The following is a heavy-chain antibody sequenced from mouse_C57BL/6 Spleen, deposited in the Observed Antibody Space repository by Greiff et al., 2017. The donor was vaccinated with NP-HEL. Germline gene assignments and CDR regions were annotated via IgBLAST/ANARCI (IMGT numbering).Heavy chain of an antibody. V-gene: IGHV1-69*01. D-gene: IGHD2-5*01. CDR2: IDPSDSYT. CDR1: GYTFTSYW. J-gene: IGHJ3*01. CDR3: ARGGIYSNPAWFAY. Sequence: QVQLQQPGAELVMPGASVKLSCKASGYTFTSYWMHWVKQRPGQGLEWIGEIDPSDSYTTYNQKFKGKSTLTVDKSSSTAYMQLSSLTSEDSAVYYCARGGIYSNPAWFAYWGQGTLVTVSA.